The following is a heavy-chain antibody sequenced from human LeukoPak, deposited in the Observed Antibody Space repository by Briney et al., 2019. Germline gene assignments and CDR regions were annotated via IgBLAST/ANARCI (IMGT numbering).Heavy chain of an antibody. J-gene: IGHJ1*01. CDR2: IKSKTDGGTT. V-gene: IGHV3-15*01. D-gene: IGHD3-10*01. Sequence: GGSLRLSCAGSGCTFSNAWMSWVRQAPGKGLEWVGRIKSKTDGGTTDYAAPVKGRFTISRDDSKNTLYLQMNSLKTEDTAVYYCTRGLPHRRAEYFQHWGQGTLVTVSS. CDR3: TRGLPHRRAEYFQH. CDR1: GCTFSNAW.